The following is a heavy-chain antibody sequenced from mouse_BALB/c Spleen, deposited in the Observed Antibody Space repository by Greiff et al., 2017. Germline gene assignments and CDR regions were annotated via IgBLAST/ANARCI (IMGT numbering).Heavy chain of an antibody. D-gene: IGHD4-1*01. V-gene: IGHV5-9-4*01. CDR1: GFTFSSYA. J-gene: IGHJ4*01. CDR2: ISSGGSYT. Sequence: EVKLVESGGGLVKPGGSLKLSCAASGFTFSSYAMSWVRQSPEKRLEWVAEISSGGSYTYYPDTVTGRFTISRDNAKNTLYLEMSSLRSEDTAMYYCARGGTLYAMDYWGQGTSVTVSS. CDR3: ARGGTLYAMDY.